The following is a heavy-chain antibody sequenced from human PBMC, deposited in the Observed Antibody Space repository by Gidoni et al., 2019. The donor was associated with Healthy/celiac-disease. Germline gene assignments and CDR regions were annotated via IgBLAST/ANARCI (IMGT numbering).Heavy chain of an antibody. J-gene: IGHJ2*01. Sequence: EVQLVESGGGLVQPGGSLSLSCAASGFTFSRYWMSWVRQAPGKGLGWVANIKQDGSEKYYVDSVKGRFTISRDNAKNSLYLQMNSLRAEDTAVYYCARGTICGGDCYDLNWYFDLWGRGTLVTVSS. CDR3: ARGTICGGDCYDLNWYFDL. CDR1: GFTFSRYW. CDR2: IKQDGSEK. V-gene: IGHV3-7*04. D-gene: IGHD2-21*02.